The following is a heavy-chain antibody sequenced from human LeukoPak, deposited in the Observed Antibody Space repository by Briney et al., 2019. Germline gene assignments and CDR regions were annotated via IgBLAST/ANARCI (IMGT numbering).Heavy chain of an antibody. V-gene: IGHV1-18*01. J-gene: IGHJ5*02. CDR1: GYTFTSYG. D-gene: IGHD6-13*01. Sequence: GASVKVSCKASGYTFTSYGISWVRQAPGQGLEWMGWISAYNGNTNYAQKLQGRVTMTTDTSTSTAYMELRSLRSDDTAVHYCARDGYRPVHIAAAGTDGRRYNWFDPWGQGTLVTVSS. CDR2: ISAYNGNT. CDR3: ARDGYRPVHIAAAGTDGRRYNWFDP.